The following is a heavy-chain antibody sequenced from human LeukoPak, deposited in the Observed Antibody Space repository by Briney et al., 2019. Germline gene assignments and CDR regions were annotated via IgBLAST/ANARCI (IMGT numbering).Heavy chain of an antibody. CDR2: IYYSGTT. D-gene: IGHD3-10*01. CDR3: ASMEGDYYYMDV. J-gene: IGHJ6*03. Sequence: PSETLSLTCTVSGGSISSYYWNWIRQPPGKGLEWIGYIYYSGTTNYNPSLKSRVSMSVDTSKNQFSLKLSSVTAADTAVYYCASMEGDYYYMDVWGKGTTVTVSS. CDR1: GGSISSYY. V-gene: IGHV4-59*01.